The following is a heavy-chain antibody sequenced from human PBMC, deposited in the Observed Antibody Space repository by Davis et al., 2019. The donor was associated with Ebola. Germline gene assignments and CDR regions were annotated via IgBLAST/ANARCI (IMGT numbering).Heavy chain of an antibody. CDR2: ISYDGSDE. V-gene: IGHV3-30-3*01. D-gene: IGHD3-22*01. J-gene: IGHJ3*02. Sequence: GESLKISCAASGFIFSSDAMHWVRQAPGKGLEWVAVISYDGSDEYYADSVKGRFIISRDNSKNTLFLQMNSLRTEDTAVYYCARTYYFDDSGYRNAFDIWGQGTMVTISS. CDR3: ARTYYFDDSGYRNAFDI. CDR1: GFIFSSDA.